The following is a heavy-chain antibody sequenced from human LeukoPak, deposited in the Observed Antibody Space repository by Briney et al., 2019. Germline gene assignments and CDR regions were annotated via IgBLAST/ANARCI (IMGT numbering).Heavy chain of an antibody. V-gene: IGHV7-4-1*02. CDR1: GYTFTSYA. J-gene: IGHJ6*02. Sequence: ASVKVSCKASGYTFTSYAMNWVRQAPGQGLEWMGWINTNTGNPTYAQGFTGRFVFSLDTSVSTAYLQISSLKAEDTAVYYCAREKRDYYDSSGYSDYYYGMDVWGQGTTVTVSS. CDR2: INTNTGNP. CDR3: AREKRDYYDSSGYSDYYYGMDV. D-gene: IGHD3-22*01.